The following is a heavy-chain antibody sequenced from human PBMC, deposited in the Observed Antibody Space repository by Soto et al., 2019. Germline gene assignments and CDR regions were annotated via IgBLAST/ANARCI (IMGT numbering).Heavy chain of an antibody. CDR3: ARKVGSGNIDY. CDR2: ISSSSSYI. V-gene: IGHV3-21*01. J-gene: IGHJ4*02. Sequence: GSLRLSCAASGXTFSSYSMNWVRQAPGKGLEWVSSISSSSSYIYYADSVKGRFTISRYNAKNSLYLQMNRLRAEDTAVYYCARKVGSGNIDYWGQGTLVTVSS. CDR1: GXTFSSYS. D-gene: IGHD1-26*01.